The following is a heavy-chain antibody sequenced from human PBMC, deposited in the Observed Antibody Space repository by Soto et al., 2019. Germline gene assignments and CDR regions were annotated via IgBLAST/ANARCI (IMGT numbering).Heavy chain of an antibody. V-gene: IGHV4-31*03. CDR3: ASGITGADAFDI. CDR1: GGSISSGGYY. J-gene: IGHJ3*02. CDR2: IYYSGST. Sequence: SETLSLTCTVSGGSISSGGYYWSWIRQHPGKGLEWIGYIYYSGSTYYNPSLKSRVTISVDTSKNQFSLKLSSVTAADTAVYYCASGITGADAFDIWGQGTMVTVSS. D-gene: IGHD1-20*01.